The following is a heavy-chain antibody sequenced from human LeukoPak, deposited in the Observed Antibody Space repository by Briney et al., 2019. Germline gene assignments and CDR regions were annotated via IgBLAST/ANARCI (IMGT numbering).Heavy chain of an antibody. CDR1: GGSISSSSYY. D-gene: IGHD3-9*01. Sequence: SETLSLTCTVSGGSISSSSYYWGWIRQPPGKGLEWIGSIYYSGSTYYNPSLKSRVTMSVDTSKNQFSLKLSSVTAADTAVYYCASSDILTGYYQIDYWGQGTLVTVSS. V-gene: IGHV4-39*07. CDR3: ASSDILTGYYQIDY. CDR2: IYYSGST. J-gene: IGHJ4*02.